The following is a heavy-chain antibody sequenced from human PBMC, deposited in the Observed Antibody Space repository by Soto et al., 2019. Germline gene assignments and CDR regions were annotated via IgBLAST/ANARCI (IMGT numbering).Heavy chain of an antibody. V-gene: IGHV4-30-2*06. CDR2: ISHLENT. Sequence: PSETLSLTCTVSGASISYGGFSWSRIRKSPGRGLEWIGYISHLENTYFHPSFKSRLTMSIDRTRNQFSLKLSSVTAADMAVYYCARGGGYDSFDYWGQGVLVTVSS. CDR3: ARGGGYDSFDY. D-gene: IGHD5-12*01. CDR1: GASISYGGFS. J-gene: IGHJ4*02.